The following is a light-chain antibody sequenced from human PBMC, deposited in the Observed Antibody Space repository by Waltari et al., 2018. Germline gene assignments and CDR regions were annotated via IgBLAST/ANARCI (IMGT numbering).Light chain of an antibody. CDR3: QQSYYAPWT. Sequence: DIPMTQSPSSLSASVGDRVTITCRASQSITSSLNWYQQKPGKAPKLLIHTVSSLQSGVPSRFSGSGSGTDFTLTISSLQPEDFATYSCQQSYYAPWTFGQGTKVEIK. V-gene: IGKV1-39*01. CDR1: QSITSS. J-gene: IGKJ1*01. CDR2: TVS.